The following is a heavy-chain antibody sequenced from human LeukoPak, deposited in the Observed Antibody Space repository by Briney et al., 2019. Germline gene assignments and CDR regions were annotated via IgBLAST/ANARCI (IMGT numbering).Heavy chain of an antibody. CDR3: AREQISGYYHFDY. J-gene: IGHJ4*02. Sequence: PSETLSLTCAVYGGSFSGYYWSWIRQPPGKGLEWIGEINHSGSTNYNPSLKSRVTISVDTSKNQFSLKLSSVTAADTAVYYCAREQISGYYHFDYWGQGTLVTVSS. CDR1: GGSFSGYY. V-gene: IGHV4-34*01. CDR2: INHSGST. D-gene: IGHD3-22*01.